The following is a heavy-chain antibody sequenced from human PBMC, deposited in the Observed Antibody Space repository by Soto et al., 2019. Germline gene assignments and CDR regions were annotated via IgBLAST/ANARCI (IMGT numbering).Heavy chain of an antibody. Sequence: QVQLVQSGAEVKKPGSSVKVSCKASGGTFSSYAISWVRQAPGQGLEWMGGIIPIFGTANYAQKFQGRVTITADESPSTAYLELSGLRSEDTAVYYCARALYGSGPYGMDVWGQGTTVTVSS. D-gene: IGHD3-10*01. V-gene: IGHV1-69*01. J-gene: IGHJ6*02. CDR2: IIPIFGTA. CDR1: GGTFSSYA. CDR3: ARALYGSGPYGMDV.